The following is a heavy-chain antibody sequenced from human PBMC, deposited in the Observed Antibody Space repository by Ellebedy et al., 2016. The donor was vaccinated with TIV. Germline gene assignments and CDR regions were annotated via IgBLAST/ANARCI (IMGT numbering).Heavy chain of an antibody. Sequence: GESLKISCLASGFSFSTYSMAWVRQAPGKGLEWVSSIRGSSDYTFYAGSVKGRFTISRDNAKNSLYLQMNSLRAEDTAMYYCARDSSANDYWGPGILVTVSS. J-gene: IGHJ4*02. CDR1: GFSFSTYS. D-gene: IGHD2-2*01. CDR2: IRGSSDYT. V-gene: IGHV3-21*01. CDR3: ARDSSANDY.